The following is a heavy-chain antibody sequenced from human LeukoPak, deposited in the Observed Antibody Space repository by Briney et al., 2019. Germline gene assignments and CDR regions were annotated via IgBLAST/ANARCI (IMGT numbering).Heavy chain of an antibody. CDR1: GLTFSAYV. J-gene: IGHJ4*02. V-gene: IGHV3-21*01. Sequence: GGSLRLSCVASGLTFSAYVMSWVRQAPGRGLDWVSCISSSSTYIYYADSVKGRFTISRDNAKNSLYLQMNSPRADDTAVYYCARAPYCGGDCYLYYFDYWGQGTLVTVSS. CDR3: ARAPYCGGDCYLYYFDY. CDR2: ISSSSTYI. D-gene: IGHD2-21*02.